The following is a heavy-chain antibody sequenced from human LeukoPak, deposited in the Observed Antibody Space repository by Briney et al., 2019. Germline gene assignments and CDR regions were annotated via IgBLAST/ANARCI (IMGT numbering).Heavy chain of an antibody. V-gene: IGHV3-23*01. Sequence: GGSLRLSCAASGFTFSSYAMSWVRQAPGKGLEWVSTISDSGGNTYYADSVKGRFTTSRDNSKNTLYLQMNSLRAEDTALYYCAKDGFRGDCIGGSCYPFDPWGQGTLVTVSS. CDR3: AKDGFRGDCIGGSCYPFDP. D-gene: IGHD2-15*01. CDR2: ISDSGGNT. J-gene: IGHJ5*02. CDR1: GFTFSSYA.